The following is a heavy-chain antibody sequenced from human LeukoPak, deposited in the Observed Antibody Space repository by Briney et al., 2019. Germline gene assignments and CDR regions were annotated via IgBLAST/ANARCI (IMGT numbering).Heavy chain of an antibody. CDR1: GFTFSTYG. D-gene: IGHD6-19*01. J-gene: IGHJ4*02. CDR3: ARRHGSGWFYFDY. CDR2: FSDSRSTI. Sequence: PGGSLRLSCAASGFTFSTYGMNWVRQAPGKGLEWVSYFSDSRSTIYYADSVKGRFTISRDNAQNSLYLQMNSLRAEDTAVYYCARRHGSGWFYFDYWGQGTLVTASS. V-gene: IGHV3-48*01.